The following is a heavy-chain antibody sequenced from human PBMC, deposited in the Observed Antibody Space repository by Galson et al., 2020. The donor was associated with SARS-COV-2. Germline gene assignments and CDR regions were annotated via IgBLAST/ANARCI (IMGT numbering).Heavy chain of an antibody. CDR3: ARYGVVDYYDSSGYDTNAFDI. D-gene: IGHD3-22*01. J-gene: IGHJ3*02. Sequence: SETLSLTCTVSGGPNSSYYWSWIRQPPGKGLAWIGYIYYSGSTNYNPSLKSRVTISIDTFKNQFSLKLSSVTAADTAVYYCARYGVVDYYDSSGYDTNAFDIWGQGTMVTVSS. CDR2: IYYSGST. V-gene: IGHV4-59*01. CDR1: GGPNSSYY.